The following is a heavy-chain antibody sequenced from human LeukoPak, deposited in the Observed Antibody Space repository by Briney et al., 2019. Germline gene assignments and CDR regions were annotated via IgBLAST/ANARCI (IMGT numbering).Heavy chain of an antibody. D-gene: IGHD6-13*01. J-gene: IGHJ6*02. CDR1: GDSVSSNSAA. CDR2: TYYRSKWYN. V-gene: IGHV6-1*01. Sequence: SQTLSLTCAISGDSVSSNSAAWNWIRQSPSRGLEWLGRTYYRSKWYNDYAVSVKSRITINPDTSKNQFSLQLNSVTPEDTAVYYCVSSFPGQQLVAYYYGMDVWGQGTTVTVSS. CDR3: VSSFPGQQLVAYYYGMDV.